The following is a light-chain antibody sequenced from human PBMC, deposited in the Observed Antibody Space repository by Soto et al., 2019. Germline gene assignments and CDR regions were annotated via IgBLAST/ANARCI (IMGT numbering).Light chain of an antibody. CDR1: QSIYNNY. Sequence: EIVLTQSPGTLSLSPGERATLSCRASQSIYNNYLAWYQQRPGQAPRVLIHAASGRATGIPDRFRGSGYGTGFTLTITKLEPEDSAVYYCHQYGNAPWAFGQGTKAEIK. CDR2: AAS. CDR3: HQYGNAPWA. V-gene: IGKV3-20*01. J-gene: IGKJ1*01.